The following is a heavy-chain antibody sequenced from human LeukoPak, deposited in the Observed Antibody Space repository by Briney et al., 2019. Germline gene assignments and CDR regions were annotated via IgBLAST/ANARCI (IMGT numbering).Heavy chain of an antibody. J-gene: IGHJ3*02. CDR1: GFTFSDYY. CDR3: ATYYGSGSHHAFDI. CDR2: ISSSSSTI. D-gene: IGHD3-10*01. Sequence: PGGSLRLSCAASGFTFSDYYMSWIRQAPGKGLEWVSYISSSSSTIYYADSVKGRFTISRDNAKNSLYLQMNSLRAEDTAVYYCATYYGSGSHHAFDIWGQGTMVTVSS. V-gene: IGHV3-11*04.